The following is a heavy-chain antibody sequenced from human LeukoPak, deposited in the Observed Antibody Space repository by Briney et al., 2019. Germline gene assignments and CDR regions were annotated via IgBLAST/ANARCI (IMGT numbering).Heavy chain of an antibody. CDR2: INWNGGST. CDR3: ARGNLGYSSSWYYYYMDV. CDR1: GFTFDDYG. J-gene: IGHJ6*03. Sequence: GGSLRLSCAASGFTFDDYGMSWVRQAPGKGLEWVSGINWNGGSTGYADSVKGRFTISRDNAKNSLYLQMNSLRAEDTALYYCARGNLGYSSSWYYYYMDVWGKGTTVTVSS. D-gene: IGHD6-13*01. V-gene: IGHV3-20*04.